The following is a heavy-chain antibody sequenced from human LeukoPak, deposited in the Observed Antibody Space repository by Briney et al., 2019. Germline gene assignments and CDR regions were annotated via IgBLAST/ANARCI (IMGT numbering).Heavy chain of an antibody. D-gene: IGHD2-2*01. J-gene: IGHJ3*01. CDR3: AKGYAHGAFDV. V-gene: IGHV5-51*01. Sequence: GESPKILCKGSGYRFVRYYIDWVRPMPGKGLEVVVIVYHGDSDTRYSPSFQGQVTISADKSINTAYLQWSSLKASDTAMYYCAKGYAHGAFDVWGQGTMVTVSS. CDR1: GYRFVRYY. CDR2: VYHGDSDT.